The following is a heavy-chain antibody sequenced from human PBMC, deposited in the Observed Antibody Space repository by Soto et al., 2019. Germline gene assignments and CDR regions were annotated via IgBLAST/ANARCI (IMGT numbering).Heavy chain of an antibody. J-gene: IGHJ4*02. Sequence: PSETLSLTCTVSGGSISSYYWSWIRQPPGKGLEWIGDIYDSGSTNYNPSLKSRVTISVDTSKNQFSLKLSSVTAADTAVYYCARGLSYGIFDYWGQGTLVTVSS. V-gene: IGHV4-59*12. D-gene: IGHD2-8*01. CDR2: IYDSGST. CDR1: GGSISSYY. CDR3: ARGLSYGIFDY.